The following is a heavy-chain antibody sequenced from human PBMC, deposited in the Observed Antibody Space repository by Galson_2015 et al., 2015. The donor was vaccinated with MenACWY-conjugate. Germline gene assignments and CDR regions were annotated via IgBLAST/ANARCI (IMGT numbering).Heavy chain of an antibody. Sequence: SLRLSCAASGFIFSSYLMHWVRQAPGKGLVWVSRINSDGSSTNYADSVRGRFTISRDNAKNMLYLQMNSLTAEDTAVYYCGRAAAGNSWGQGTLVTVS. CDR3: GRAAAGNS. J-gene: IGHJ4*02. CDR2: INSDGSST. D-gene: IGHD6-13*01. V-gene: IGHV3-74*01. CDR1: GFIFSSYL.